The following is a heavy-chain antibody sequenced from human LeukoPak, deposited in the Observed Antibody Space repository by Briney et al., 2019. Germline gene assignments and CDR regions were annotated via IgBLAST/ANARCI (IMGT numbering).Heavy chain of an antibody. CDR1: GGSISSSNW. D-gene: IGHD6-13*01. J-gene: IGHJ6*02. CDR3: AKTIAANYYYYGMDV. Sequence: SETLSLTCAVSGGSISSSNWWSWVRQPPGKGLEWIGEIYHSGSTNYNPSLKSRIIISVDNSNNQFSLNLSSVTAADTAVYYCAKTIAANYYYYGMDVWGQGTTVTVSS. CDR2: IYHSGST. V-gene: IGHV4-4*02.